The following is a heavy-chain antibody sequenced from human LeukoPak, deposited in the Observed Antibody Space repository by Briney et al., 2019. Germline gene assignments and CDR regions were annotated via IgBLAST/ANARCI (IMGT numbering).Heavy chain of an antibody. CDR3: AELGITMIGGV. CDR2: ISGSDGYT. V-gene: IGHV3-23*01. Sequence: GGPLRLSCVASGFTFSSYALSWVRQAPGKGLDCVSVISGSDGYTYYADSVKGRFTISRDNAKNSLYLQMNSLRAEDTAVYYCAELGITMIGGVWGKGTTVTISS. D-gene: IGHD3-10*02. J-gene: IGHJ6*04. CDR1: GFTFSSYA.